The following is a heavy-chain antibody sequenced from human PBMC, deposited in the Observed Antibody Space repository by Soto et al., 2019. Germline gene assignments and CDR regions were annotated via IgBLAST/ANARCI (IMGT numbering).Heavy chain of an antibody. J-gene: IGHJ4*02. CDR1: GYSFAGYW. D-gene: IGHD3-22*01. V-gene: IGHV5-10-1*01. CDR3: ARQIYDSDTGPNFEYYFDS. CDR2: IDPSDSQT. Sequence: GESLKISCKGFGYSFAGYWITWVRQKPGKGLEWMGRIDPSDSQTYYSPSFRGHVTISVTKSITTVFLQWSSLRASDTAMYYCARQIYDSDTGPNFEYYFDSWGQGTLVTVSS.